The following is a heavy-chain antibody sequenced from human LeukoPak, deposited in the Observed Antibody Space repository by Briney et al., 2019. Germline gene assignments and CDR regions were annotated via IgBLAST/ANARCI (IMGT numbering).Heavy chain of an antibody. CDR1: GYTFTSYG. CDR3: AREGPIAAADTGQH. CDR2: ISAYNGNT. V-gene: IGHV1-18*01. J-gene: IGHJ1*01. D-gene: IGHD6-13*01. Sequence: ASMKVSCKASGYTFTSYGISWVRQAPGQGLEWMGWISAYNGNTNYAQKLQGRVTITTDESTSTAYMELSSLRSEDTAVYYCAREGPIAAADTGQHWGQGTLVTVSS.